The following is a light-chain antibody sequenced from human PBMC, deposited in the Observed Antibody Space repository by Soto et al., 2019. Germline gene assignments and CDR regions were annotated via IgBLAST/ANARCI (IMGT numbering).Light chain of an antibody. J-gene: IGKJ1*01. CDR1: QKISSTV. Sequence: EIVLTHSPGILSLSPGEIASLSCRASQKISSTVLAWYQQKPGQAPRLLIYGASSRTTGIPDRFSGSGSGTDFTLTISRLEPEDFATYYCQQCGGSPTFGQGTKVE. CDR3: QQCGGSPT. V-gene: IGKV3-20*01. CDR2: GAS.